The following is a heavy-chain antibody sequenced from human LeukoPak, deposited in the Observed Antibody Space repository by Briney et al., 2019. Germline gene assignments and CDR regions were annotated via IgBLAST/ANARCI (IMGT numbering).Heavy chain of an antibody. CDR2: ISGCSSTI. CDR1: GFTFSSYS. V-gene: IGHV3-48*01. Sequence: GGSLRLSCAASGFTFSSYSMNWVRQAPGKGLEWVSYISGCSSTIYYVDSVKGRFTISRDNAKNSLYLQMNSLRAEDTAVYYCARGGTARPLDYWGQGTLVTVSS. J-gene: IGHJ4*02. D-gene: IGHD6-6*01. CDR3: ARGGTARPLDY.